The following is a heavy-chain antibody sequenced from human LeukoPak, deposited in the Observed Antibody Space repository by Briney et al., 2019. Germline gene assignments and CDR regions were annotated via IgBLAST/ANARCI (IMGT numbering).Heavy chain of an antibody. CDR1: GFTVSSNY. V-gene: IGHV3-66*01. D-gene: IGHD5-12*01. CDR3: ARVAYDRYFDY. Sequence: LSGGSLRLSCAASGFTVSSNYMSWVRQAPGKGLEWVSVIYSGGSTYYADSVKGRFTISRDNSKNTLYLQMNSLRAEDTDVYYCARVAYDRYFDYWGQGTLVTVSS. J-gene: IGHJ4*02. CDR2: IYSGGST.